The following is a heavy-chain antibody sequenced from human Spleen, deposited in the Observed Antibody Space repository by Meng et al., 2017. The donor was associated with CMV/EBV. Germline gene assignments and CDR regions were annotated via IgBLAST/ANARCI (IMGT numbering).Heavy chain of an antibody. CDR3: ARDRAAFDM. Sequence: LSLTCATSGFTFSTFWMHWVRQGPGKGLVWVSRINSDGSSTSYADSVKGRFTISRDNAKNTLYLQMSGLRAEDTAVYYCARDRAAFDMWGQGTMVTVSS. V-gene: IGHV3-74*01. D-gene: IGHD3-10*01. CDR1: GFTFSTFW. J-gene: IGHJ3*02. CDR2: INSDGSST.